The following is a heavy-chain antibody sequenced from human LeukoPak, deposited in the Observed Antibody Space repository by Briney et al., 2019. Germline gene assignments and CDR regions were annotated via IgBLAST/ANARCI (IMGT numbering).Heavy chain of an antibody. CDR2: ISSSGSTL. J-gene: IGHJ3*02. CDR3: AREAVEGGAFDI. D-gene: IGHD5-24*01. CDR1: GFTFSNAW. Sequence: PGGSLRLSCAASGFTFSNAWMSWIRQAPGKGLEWVSYISSSGSTLYYADSVKGRFTISRDNAKNSLYLQMNSLRAEDTAVYYCAREAVEGGAFDIWGQGTMVTVSS. V-gene: IGHV3-11*04.